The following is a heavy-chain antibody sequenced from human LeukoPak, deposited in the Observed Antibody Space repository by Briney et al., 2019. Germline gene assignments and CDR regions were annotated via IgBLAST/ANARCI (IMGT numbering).Heavy chain of an antibody. CDR1: GGSISSSNW. V-gene: IGHV4-4*02. CDR2: IYHSGST. Sequence: GTLSLTCAVSGGSISSSNWWSWVRQPPGKGLEWIGEIYHSGSTNYNPSLKSRVTISVDTSKNQFSLKLSSVPAADTAVYYCARRIVVVPAARNWFDPWGQGTLVTVSS. J-gene: IGHJ5*02. CDR3: ARRIVVVPAARNWFDP. D-gene: IGHD2-2*01.